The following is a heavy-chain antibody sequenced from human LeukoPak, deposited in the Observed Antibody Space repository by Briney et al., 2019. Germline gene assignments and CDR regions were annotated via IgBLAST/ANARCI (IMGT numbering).Heavy chain of an antibody. CDR2: IKSKTDGGTT. CDR3: TTDTDYGDSYFDY. D-gene: IGHD4-17*01. Sequence: ARGSLRLSCAASGFTFSNAWMSWVRQAPGKGLEWVGRIKSKTDGGTTDYAAPVKGRFTISRDDSKNTLYLQMNSLKTEDTAVYYCTTDTDYGDSYFDYWGQGTLVTVSS. J-gene: IGHJ4*02. CDR1: GFTFSNAW. V-gene: IGHV3-15*01.